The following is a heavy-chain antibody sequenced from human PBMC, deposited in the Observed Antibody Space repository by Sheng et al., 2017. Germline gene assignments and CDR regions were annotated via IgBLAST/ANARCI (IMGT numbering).Heavy chain of an antibody. Sequence: EVQVVESGGTLVQPGGSLRLSCVASGFTISDHYMDWVRQAPGKGLEWVGRSRNKANSYTTEYAASVKGRFTISRDDSKNSVYLQMNSLKTADTAVYFCSRGSPYSSGWLFDYWGQGTLVTVSS. CDR1: GFTISDHY. V-gene: IGHV3-72*01. CDR2: SRNKANSYTT. D-gene: IGHD6-19*01. J-gene: IGHJ4*02. CDR3: SRGSPYSSGWLFDY.